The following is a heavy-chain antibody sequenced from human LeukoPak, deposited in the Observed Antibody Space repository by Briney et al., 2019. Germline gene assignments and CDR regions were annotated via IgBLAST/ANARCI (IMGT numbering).Heavy chain of an antibody. V-gene: IGHV3-30*02. CDR3: AGYYYDSSGYYSYYMDV. Sequence: PGGSLRLSCAASGFTFSSYGMHWVRQAPGKGLEWVAFIRYDGSNKYYADSVKGRFTISRDNSKNTLYLQMNSLRAEDTAVYYCAGYYYDSSGYYSYYMDVWGKGTTVTVSS. CDR1: GFTFSSYG. D-gene: IGHD3-22*01. J-gene: IGHJ6*03. CDR2: IRYDGSNK.